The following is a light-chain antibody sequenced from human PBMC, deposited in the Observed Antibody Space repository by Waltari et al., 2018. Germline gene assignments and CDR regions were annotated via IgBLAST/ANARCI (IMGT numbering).Light chain of an antibody. CDR1: QRLTKFY. CDR2: GAS. J-gene: IGKJ2*01. V-gene: IGKV3-20*01. Sequence: VLTLSPRTLSLSQGETATLFCRASQRLTKFYLAWYQQKPRQAPSLLIYGASSRAAGIPERCSGSGSATDFTLTISRLEPEDCSMYYCQQYGSSILYTFGQGTKLEIK. CDR3: QQYGSSILYT.